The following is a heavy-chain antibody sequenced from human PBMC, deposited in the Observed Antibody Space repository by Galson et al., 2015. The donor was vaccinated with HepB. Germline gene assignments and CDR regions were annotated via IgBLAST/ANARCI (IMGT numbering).Heavy chain of an antibody. V-gene: IGHV1-2*06. CDR3: ARGLAAAGSWLDP. Sequence: SVKASCKASGYTFGAYYTHWVRQAPGQGLEWMGRIHPHSGGAIYAQKFQGRVTMASDTSASTAYMELRRLRFDDTAIYYCARGLAAAGSWLDPWGQGTLVTVSS. CDR1: GYTFGAYY. D-gene: IGHD6-13*01. CDR2: IHPHSGGA. J-gene: IGHJ5*02.